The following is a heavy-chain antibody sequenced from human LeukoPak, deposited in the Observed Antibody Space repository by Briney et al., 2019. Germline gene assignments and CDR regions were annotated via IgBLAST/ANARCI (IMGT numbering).Heavy chain of an antibody. D-gene: IGHD3-3*01. CDR2: ISAYNGNT. J-gene: IGHJ4*02. CDR1: GYTFTSYG. CDR3: ARGPRAEWLLYRSTDDY. V-gene: IGHV1-18*01. Sequence: ASVKVSCKASGYTFTSYGISWVRQAPGQGLEWMGWISAYNGNTNYAQKLQGRVTMTTDTSTSTAYMELRSLRSDDTAVYYCARGPRAEWLLYRSTDDYWGQGTLVTVSS.